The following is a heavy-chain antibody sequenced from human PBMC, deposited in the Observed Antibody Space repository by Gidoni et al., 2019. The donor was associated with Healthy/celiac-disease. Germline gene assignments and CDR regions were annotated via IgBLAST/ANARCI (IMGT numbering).Heavy chain of an antibody. CDR2: IWYDGSNK. CDR3: ARAGLNYYDSSGDAFDI. D-gene: IGHD3-22*01. J-gene: IGHJ3*02. V-gene: IGHV3-33*01. CDR1: GFTFSSYG. Sequence: QVQLVESGGGVVQPGRSLSLSCAASGFTFSSYGMHWVRQAPGKGLEWVAVIWYDGSNKYYADSVKGRFTISRDNSKNTLYLQMNSLRAEDTAVYYCARAGLNYYDSSGDAFDIWGQGTMVTVSS.